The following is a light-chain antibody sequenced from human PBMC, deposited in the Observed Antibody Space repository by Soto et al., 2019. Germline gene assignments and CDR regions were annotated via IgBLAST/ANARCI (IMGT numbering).Light chain of an antibody. Sequence: QSALTQPRSVSGSPGQSITISCTGTSSDVGGYNYVSWYRQHPGKAPKLMIYDVSKRPSGVPDRFSGSKSGNTASLTISGPQAEDEANYYCCSYTGSYAHYVFGTGTKQTVL. CDR1: SSDVGGYNY. J-gene: IGLJ1*01. CDR2: DVS. CDR3: CSYTGSYAHYV. V-gene: IGLV2-11*01.